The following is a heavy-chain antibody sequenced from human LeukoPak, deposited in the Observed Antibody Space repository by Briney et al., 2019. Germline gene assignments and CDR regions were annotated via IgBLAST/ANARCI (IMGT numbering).Heavy chain of an antibody. V-gene: IGHV3-23*01. Sequence: GGSLRLSCVGSGFTSIAYALTWARQAPGKGLEWVSAISGSGGSTYYADSVKGRFTISRDNSKNTLYLQMNSLRAEDTAVYYCAKESGSYDFDYWGQGTLVTVSS. J-gene: IGHJ4*02. CDR2: ISGSGGST. CDR1: GFTSIAYA. CDR3: AKESGSYDFDY. D-gene: IGHD1-26*01.